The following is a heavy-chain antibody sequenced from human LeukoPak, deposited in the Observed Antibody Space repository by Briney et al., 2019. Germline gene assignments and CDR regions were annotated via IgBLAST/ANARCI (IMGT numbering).Heavy chain of an antibody. J-gene: IGHJ5*02. V-gene: IGHV3-23*01. CDR2: ISGSGGST. Sequence: GGSLRLSCAASGFTFSSYAMSWVRQAPGKGLEWVSAISGSGGSTYYADSVKGRFTISRDNSKDTLYLQMNSLRAEDTAVYYCARLVVDLPADWFDPWGKGTVVIVSS. CDR3: ARLVVDLPADWFDP. CDR1: GFTFSSYA. D-gene: IGHD2-15*01.